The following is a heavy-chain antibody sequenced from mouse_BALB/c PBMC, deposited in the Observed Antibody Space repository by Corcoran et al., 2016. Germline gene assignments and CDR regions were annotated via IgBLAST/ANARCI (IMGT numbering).Heavy chain of an antibody. CDR2: IYPGSGNT. D-gene: IGHD2-1*01. CDR3: ARGLGNYAFAY. CDR1: GYTFTDYY. V-gene: IGHV1-84*02. J-gene: IGHJ3*01. Sequence: QIQLQQSGPELVKPGASVKISCKASGYTFTDYYINWVKQKPGQGLEWIGWIYPGSGNTKYNEKFKGKATLTVDTSSSTAYMQLSSLTSEDTAAYFCARGLGNYAFAYWGQGTLVTVSA.